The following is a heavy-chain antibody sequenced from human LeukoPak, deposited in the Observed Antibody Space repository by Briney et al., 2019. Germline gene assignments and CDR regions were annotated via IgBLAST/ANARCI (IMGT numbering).Heavy chain of an antibody. Sequence: PSETLSLTCDVSGGSIDITNYWSWVRRAPGKGLEWVSGITTGGAAYYPDSVRGRFTIYRDNSRNTLYLQMNSLRAEDTALYYCAKEVPFTNNWITADYWGRGTLVTVSS. CDR1: GGSIDITNY. V-gene: IGHV3-53*01. CDR3: AKEVPFTNNWITADY. D-gene: IGHD1-1*01. CDR2: ITTGGAA. J-gene: IGHJ4*02.